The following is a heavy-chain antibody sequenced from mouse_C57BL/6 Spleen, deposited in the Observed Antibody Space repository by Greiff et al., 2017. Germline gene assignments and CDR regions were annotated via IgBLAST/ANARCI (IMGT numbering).Heavy chain of an antibody. J-gene: IGHJ3*01. CDR1: GYTFTSYW. CDR2: IDPSDSET. Sequence: QVQLQQPGAELVRPGSSVKLSCKASGYTFTSYWMHWVKQRPIQGLELIGNIDPSDSETHYNQKFKDKATLTVDKSSSTAYMQLSSLTSEDSAVYYCAREGGDSSGYGGFAYGGQGTLVTVSA. V-gene: IGHV1-52*01. D-gene: IGHD3-2*02. CDR3: AREGGDSSGYGGFAY.